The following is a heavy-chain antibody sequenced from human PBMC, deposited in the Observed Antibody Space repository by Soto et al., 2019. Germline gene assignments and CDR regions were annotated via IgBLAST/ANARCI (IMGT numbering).Heavy chain of an antibody. D-gene: IGHD3-3*01. CDR2: IYPSDSDT. Sequence: GESLKISCNGSGYNFAGYWIAWVRQMPGKGLELMGIIYPSDSDTRYRPSFQGQVTISADKSISSAYLQWSSLRASDTAMYYCARGGVSTRTFDYWGQGTPVTVSS. CDR1: GYNFAGYW. CDR3: ARGGVSTRTFDY. J-gene: IGHJ4*02. V-gene: IGHV5-51*01.